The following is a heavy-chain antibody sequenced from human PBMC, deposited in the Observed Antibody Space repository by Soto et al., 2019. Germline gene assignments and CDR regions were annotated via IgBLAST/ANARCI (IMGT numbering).Heavy chain of an antibody. J-gene: IGHJ4*02. CDR2: IIPIFGTA. CDR3: ARDSRWVFSITSGKRGSSYGSYFDY. V-gene: IGHV1-69*13. CDR1: GGTFSSYA. D-gene: IGHD5-18*01. Sequence: SVKVSCKASGGTFSSYAISWVRQAPGQGLEWMGGIIPIFGTANYAQKFQGRVTITADESTSTAYMELSSLRSEDTAVYYSARDSRWVFSITSGKRGSSYGSYFDYWGQGTLVPVSP.